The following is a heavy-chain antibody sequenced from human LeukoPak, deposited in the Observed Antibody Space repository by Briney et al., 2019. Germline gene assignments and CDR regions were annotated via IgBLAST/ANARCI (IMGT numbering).Heavy chain of an antibody. J-gene: IGHJ3*02. Sequence: SETLSLTCTVSGGSISSYYWSWIRQPPGKGLEWIGSIYYSGSTNYNPSLKSRVTISVDTSKNQFSLKLSSVTAADTAVYYCARVWSGSYPPGAFDIWGQGTMVTVSS. CDR3: ARVWSGSYPPGAFDI. V-gene: IGHV4-59*01. CDR2: IYYSGST. CDR1: GGSISSYY. D-gene: IGHD1-26*01.